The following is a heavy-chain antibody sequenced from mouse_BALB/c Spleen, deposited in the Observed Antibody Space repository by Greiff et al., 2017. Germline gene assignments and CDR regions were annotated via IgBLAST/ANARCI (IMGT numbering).Heavy chain of an antibody. Sequence: EVQLQQSGAELVKPGASVKLSCTASGFNIKDTYMHWVKQRPEQGLEWIGRIDPANGNTKYDPKFQGKATITADTSSNTAYLQLSSLTSEDTAVYYCARSGWPHWYFDVWGAGTTVTVSS. CDR2: IDPANGNT. CDR1: GFNIKDTY. D-gene: IGHD2-3*01. J-gene: IGHJ1*01. V-gene: IGHV14-3*02. CDR3: ARSGWPHWYFDV.